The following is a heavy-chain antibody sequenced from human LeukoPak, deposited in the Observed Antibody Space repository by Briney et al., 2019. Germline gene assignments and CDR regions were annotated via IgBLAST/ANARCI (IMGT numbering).Heavy chain of an antibody. CDR1: GGSISSYY. CDR2: IYYSGST. CDR3: ARHPGGVAVAGTYYYYYGMDV. V-gene: IGHV4-59*08. D-gene: IGHD6-19*01. Sequence: SETLSLTCTVSGGSISSYYWSWIRQPPWKGLEWIGYIYYSGSTNYNPSLKSRVTISVDASKNQFSLKLSSVTAADTAVYYCARHPGGVAVAGTYYYYYGMDVWGQGTTVTVSS. J-gene: IGHJ6*02.